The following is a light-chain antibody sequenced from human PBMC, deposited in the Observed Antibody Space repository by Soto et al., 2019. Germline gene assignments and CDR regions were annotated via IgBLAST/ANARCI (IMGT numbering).Light chain of an antibody. CDR3: QQYGSSPGT. CDR2: GAS. CDR1: QSVSSSY. J-gene: IGKJ2*01. V-gene: IGKV3-20*01. Sequence: EIVLTQSPGTLSLSPGERATLSCRASQSVSSSYLAWYQQKPGQAPRLLIYGASSRATGIPDRFSGSGSGTDFTLTISRLEPEDFAVYYCQQYGSSPGTFGQGNKQEIK.